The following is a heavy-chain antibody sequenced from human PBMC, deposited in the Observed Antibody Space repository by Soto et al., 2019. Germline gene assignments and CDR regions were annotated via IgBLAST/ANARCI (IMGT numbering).Heavy chain of an antibody. CDR1: GFTFSNYG. D-gene: IGHD1-26*01. CDR2: IWHDGNNK. Sequence: GGSLRLSCAASGFTFSNYGMHWFRQAPGKGLEWVAIIWHDGNNKYYADSVRGRFIISRDNSKNRLYLQMDSLRAEDTAVYYCASDLVGASDSYGLDVWGQGTTVTVSS. J-gene: IGHJ6*02. CDR3: ASDLVGASDSYGLDV. V-gene: IGHV3-33*01.